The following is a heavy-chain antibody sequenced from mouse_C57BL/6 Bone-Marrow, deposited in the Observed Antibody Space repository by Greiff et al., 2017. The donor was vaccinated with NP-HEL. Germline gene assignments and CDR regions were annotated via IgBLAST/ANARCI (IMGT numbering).Heavy chain of an antibody. CDR1: GFNIKDDY. Sequence: VQLQQSGAELVRPGASVKLSCTASGFNIKDDYMHWVKQRPEQGLEWIGWIDPENGDTEYASKFKGKATITADTTSNAAYLQLSSLTSEDTAVYYCTSYDYPFAYWGQGTLVTVSA. CDR3: TSYDYPFAY. D-gene: IGHD2-4*01. V-gene: IGHV14-4*01. CDR2: IDPENGDT. J-gene: IGHJ3*01.